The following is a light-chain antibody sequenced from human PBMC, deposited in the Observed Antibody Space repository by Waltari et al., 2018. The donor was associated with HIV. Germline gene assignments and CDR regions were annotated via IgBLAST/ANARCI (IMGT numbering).Light chain of an antibody. CDR3: QSYDISLSGLGV. V-gene: IGLV1-40*01. Sequence: QSVLTQPPSVSGAPGQRVTISCTGSSSTLGAGYAVHWYQQLPGTAPKRLIYDNNNRPSGVPDRFSGSKSGTSASLAITGLQADDEADYYCQSYDISLSGLGVFGGGTKLTVL. CDR2: DNN. J-gene: IGLJ3*02. CDR1: SSTLGAGYA.